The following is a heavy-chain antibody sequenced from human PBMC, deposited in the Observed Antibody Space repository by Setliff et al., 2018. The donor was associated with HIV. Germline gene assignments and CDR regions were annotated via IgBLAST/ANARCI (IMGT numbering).Heavy chain of an antibody. D-gene: IGHD3-22*01. J-gene: IGHJ4*02. V-gene: IGHV1-69*13. CDR3: ARGGKYYDSSGGFDY. Sequence: ASVKVSCKASGGTFSSYAISWVRQAPGQGLEWMGGIIPIFGTANYAQKFQGRVTITADESTSTAYMELSSLRSEDTAVYYCARGGKYYDSSGGFDYWGQGTLVTVSS. CDR2: IIPIFGTA. CDR1: GGTFSSYA.